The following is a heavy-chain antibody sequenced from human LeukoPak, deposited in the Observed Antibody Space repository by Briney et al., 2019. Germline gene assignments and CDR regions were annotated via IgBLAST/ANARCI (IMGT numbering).Heavy chain of an antibody. D-gene: IGHD3-22*01. J-gene: IGHJ4*02. V-gene: IGHV3-30*04. CDR1: GFTFSSYA. CDR3: ARDFDSSGPTNFDY. Sequence: PGGSLRPSCAASGFTFSSYAMHWVRQAPGKGLEWVAVISYDGSNKYYADSVKGRFTISRDNSKNTLYLQMNSLRAEDTAVYYCARDFDSSGPTNFDYWGQGTLVTVSS. CDR2: ISYDGSNK.